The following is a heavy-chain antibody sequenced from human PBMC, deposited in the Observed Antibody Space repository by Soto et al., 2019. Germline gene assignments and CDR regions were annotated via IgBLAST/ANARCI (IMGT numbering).Heavy chain of an antibody. J-gene: IGHJ3*02. CDR3: ARSLGYCSGGSCYSDAFDI. D-gene: IGHD2-15*01. V-gene: IGHV1-3*01. CDR1: GYTFTSYA. CDR2: INAGNGNT. Sequence: QVQLVQSGAEVKKPGASVKVSCKASGYTFTSYAMHWVRQAPGQRLEWMGWINAGNGNTKYSQKFQGRVTITRDTSASTGYMELSSLRSEDTAVYYCARSLGYCSGGSCYSDAFDIWGQGTMVTVSS.